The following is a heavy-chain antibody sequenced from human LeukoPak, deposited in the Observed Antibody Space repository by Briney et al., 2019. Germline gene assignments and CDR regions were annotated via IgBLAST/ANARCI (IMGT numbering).Heavy chain of an antibody. CDR1: GGSISSSYYF. J-gene: IGHJ3*02. CDR3: ARDRGLTSSRADI. D-gene: IGHD3-9*01. CDR2: IYYSGNT. Sequence: SETPSLTCTVSGGSISSSYYFWGWIRQPPGKGLEWIGSIYYSGNTYYNPSLKSRVTIFVDTSKSQLSLKLTSVTAADTAVYYCARDRGLTSSRADIRGQGTMVTVSS. V-gene: IGHV4-39*02.